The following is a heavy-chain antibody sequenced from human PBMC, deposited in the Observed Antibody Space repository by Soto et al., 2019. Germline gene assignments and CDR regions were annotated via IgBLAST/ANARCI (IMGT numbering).Heavy chain of an antibody. Sequence: GSLRLSCAASGFAFSNNWMHWVRQAPGKGLEWVSRIKSDGSSTNYADSVKGRFTISRDNAKNTLYLQMSGLGADDTAIYYCASYYYYYMDVWGKGTTVTVSS. V-gene: IGHV3-74*01. CDR2: IKSDGSST. CDR3: ASYYYYYMDV. J-gene: IGHJ6*03. CDR1: GFAFSNNW.